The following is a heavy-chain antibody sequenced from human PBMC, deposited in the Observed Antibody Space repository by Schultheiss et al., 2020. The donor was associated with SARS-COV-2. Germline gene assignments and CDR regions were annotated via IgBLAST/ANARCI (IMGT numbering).Heavy chain of an antibody. V-gene: IGHV1-2*02. J-gene: IGHJ4*02. Sequence: ASVKVSCKASGYTFTSYYMHWVRQAPGQGLEWMGWINPNSGGTNYAQKFQGRVTMTRDTSISTAYMELSRLRSDDTAVYYCARDRHFDWLLYDYWGQGTLVTVSS. CDR1: GYTFTSYY. CDR3: ARDRHFDWLLYDY. D-gene: IGHD3-9*01. CDR2: INPNSGGT.